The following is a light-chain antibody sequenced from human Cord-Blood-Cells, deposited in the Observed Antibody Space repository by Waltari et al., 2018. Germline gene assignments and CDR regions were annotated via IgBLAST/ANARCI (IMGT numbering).Light chain of an antibody. V-gene: IGKV1-39*01. CDR2: DAS. CDR3: QQSYSTPQELT. J-gene: IGKJ4*01. Sequence: IQMTQSSSSLSASVGDRVTITCRASQSISSYLNWYQQKPGKAPKLLIYDASSLQSGVPSRFSGSGSGTDFTLTISSLQPEYFATYYCQQSYSTPQELTFGGGTKVKIK. CDR1: QSISSY.